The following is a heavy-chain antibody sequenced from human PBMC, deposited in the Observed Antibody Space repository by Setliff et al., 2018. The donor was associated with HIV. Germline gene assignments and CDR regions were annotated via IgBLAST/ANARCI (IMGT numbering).Heavy chain of an antibody. CDR2: MNPYSGNT. Sequence: ASVKVSCKTSGYTFNNYDINWVRQATGQGFEWMGWMNPYSGNTGFAQSFQGRLTMTRNTSINTAYMELTSLTSEDTAAYYCARVEGVSDFWSSYPYYMDVWGQGTRVTVSS. CDR1: GYTFNNYD. V-gene: IGHV1-8*02. CDR3: ARVEGVSDFWSSYPYYMDV. J-gene: IGHJ6*03. D-gene: IGHD3-3*01.